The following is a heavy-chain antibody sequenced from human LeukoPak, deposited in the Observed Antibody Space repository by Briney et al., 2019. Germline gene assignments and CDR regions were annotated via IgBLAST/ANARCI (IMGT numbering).Heavy chain of an antibody. CDR3: ARGIWYYDILTGYYYFDY. V-gene: IGHV1-8*01. Sequence: ASVKVSCKASGYTFTSYDINWVRQATGQGLEWMGWMNPNSGNTGYAQKFQGRVTMTRNTSISTAYMELSSLRSEDTAVYYCARGIWYYDILTGYYYFDYWGQGTLVTVSS. D-gene: IGHD3-9*01. J-gene: IGHJ4*02. CDR2: MNPNSGNT. CDR1: GYTFTSYD.